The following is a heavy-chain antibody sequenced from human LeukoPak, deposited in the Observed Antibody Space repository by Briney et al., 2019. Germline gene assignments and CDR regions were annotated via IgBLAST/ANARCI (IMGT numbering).Heavy chain of an antibody. CDR1: GFTFSSYS. Sequence: GGSLRLSCAASGFTFSSYSMNWVRQAPGKGLEWVSYISSSSSTIYYADSVKGRFTISRDNAKNSLYLQMNSLRAEDTAVYYCARGVGQCSSTSCPSPFYYYYMDVWGKGTTVTVSS. CDR3: ARGVGQCSSTSCPSPFYYYYMDV. D-gene: IGHD2-2*01. V-gene: IGHV3-48*01. CDR2: ISSSSSTI. J-gene: IGHJ6*03.